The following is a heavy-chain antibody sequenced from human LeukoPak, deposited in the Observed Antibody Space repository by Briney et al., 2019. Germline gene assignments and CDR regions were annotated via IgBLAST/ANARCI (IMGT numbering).Heavy chain of an antibody. J-gene: IGHJ6*02. D-gene: IGHD2-15*01. CDR3: ARCQDRHAYYYGMDV. Sequence: GGSLRLSCAASGFTFDDYGMSWVRQAPGKGLEWVSGINWNGGSTGYADSVKGRFTISRDNAKNSLYLQMNSLRAEDTALCHCARCQDRHAYYYGMDVWGQGTTVTVSS. CDR2: INWNGGST. CDR1: GFTFDDYG. V-gene: IGHV3-20*01.